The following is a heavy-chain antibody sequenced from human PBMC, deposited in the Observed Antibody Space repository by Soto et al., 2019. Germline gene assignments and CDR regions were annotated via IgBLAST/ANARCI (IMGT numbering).Heavy chain of an antibody. Sequence: QVQLQQWGAGLLKPSETLSLTCAVYGGSFSGYYWSWIRQPPGKGLEWIGEINHSGSTNYNPSLXSXVXXSVDTSKNQFSLKLSSVTAADTAVYYCARGLLFSSWGQGTVVTVSS. J-gene: IGHJ4*02. CDR1: GGSFSGYY. V-gene: IGHV4-34*01. D-gene: IGHD6-13*01. CDR2: INHSGST. CDR3: ARGLLFSS.